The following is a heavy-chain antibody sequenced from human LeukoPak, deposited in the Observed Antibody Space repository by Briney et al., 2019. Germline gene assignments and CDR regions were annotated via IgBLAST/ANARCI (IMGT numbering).Heavy chain of an antibody. CDR1: GFTFSSYG. CDR2: IWDDGSNK. CDR3: ARGEVRGVIIGEGDY. Sequence: GRSLRLSCAAAGFTFSSYGMHWVRQAPGKGLEWVAVIWDDGSNKYYADSVKGRFTISRDNSKNTLYLQIKSLRAEDTTVYYCARGEVRGVIIGEGDYWGQGTLVTVSS. D-gene: IGHD3-10*01. J-gene: IGHJ4*02. V-gene: IGHV3-33*01.